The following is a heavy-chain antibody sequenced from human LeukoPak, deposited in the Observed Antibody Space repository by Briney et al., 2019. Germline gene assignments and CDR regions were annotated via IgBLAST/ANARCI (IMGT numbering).Heavy chain of an antibody. CDR2: IYYSGST. J-gene: IGHJ4*02. CDR1: GGSFSYHY. V-gene: IGHV4-39*01. Sequence: PSETLSLTCAIYGGSFSYHYWGWIRQPPGKGLEWIGRIYYSGSTYYNPSLKSRVTISVDTSKNQFSLKLSSVTAADTAVYYCARRYYYDSSGYYSHWGQGTLVTVSS. CDR3: ARRYYYDSSGYYSH. D-gene: IGHD3-22*01.